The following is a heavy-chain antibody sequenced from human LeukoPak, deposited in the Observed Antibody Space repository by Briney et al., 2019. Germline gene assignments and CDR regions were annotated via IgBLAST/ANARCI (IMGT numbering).Heavy chain of an antibody. CDR1: GFTFSGYY. D-gene: IGHD6-19*01. J-gene: IGHJ4*02. V-gene: IGHV3-11*05. Sequence: PGGSLRLSCAASGFTFSGYYMSWIRQAPGKGLEWVSCIGSSSSYTNYADSVKGRLTISRDNAKNSLYLQMDGLRAEDTAVYYCARDRGAVAATWFDYWGQGTLVTVSS. CDR2: IGSSSSYT. CDR3: ARDRGAVAATWFDY.